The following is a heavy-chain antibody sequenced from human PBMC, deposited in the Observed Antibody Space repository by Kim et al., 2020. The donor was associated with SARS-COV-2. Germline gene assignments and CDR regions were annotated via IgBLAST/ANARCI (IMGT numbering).Heavy chain of an antibody. CDR3: THIKNYYDSI. V-gene: IGHV3-15*01. J-gene: IGHJ4*02. CDR2: GTA. Sequence: GTADYAAAVKGRCTISRDDSKSTLYRQMNYLKSEDTAVYYCTHIKNYYDSIWGQGTLVTVSS. D-gene: IGHD3-22*01.